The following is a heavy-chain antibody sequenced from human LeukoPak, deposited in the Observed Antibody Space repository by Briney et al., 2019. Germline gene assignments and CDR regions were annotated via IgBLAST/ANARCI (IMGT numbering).Heavy chain of an antibody. D-gene: IGHD6-6*01. CDR1: GYTFTSYD. CDR3: ARVYSSSSDYYYYMDV. CDR2: MNPNSGNT. J-gene: IGHJ6*03. V-gene: IGHV1-8*01. Sequence: ASVTVSFKASGYTFTSYDINWVRQAAGQGGEWMGWMNPNSGNTGYAQKFQGRVTITRNTSISTAYMELSSLRSEDTAVYYCARVYSSSSDYYYYMDVWGKGTTVTVSS.